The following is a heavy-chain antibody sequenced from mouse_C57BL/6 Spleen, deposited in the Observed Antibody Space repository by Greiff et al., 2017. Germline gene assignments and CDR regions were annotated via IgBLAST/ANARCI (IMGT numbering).Heavy chain of an antibody. Sequence: VQLQQPGAELVMPGASVKLSCKASGYTFTSYWMHWVKQRPGQGLEWIGEIDPSDSYTNYNQKFKGKSTLTVDKSSSTAYMQLSSLTSEDSAVYYCARGGGHYYAMDYWGQGTSVTVSS. CDR1: GYTFTSYW. J-gene: IGHJ4*01. CDR3: ARGGGHYYAMDY. D-gene: IGHD1-1*02. CDR2: IDPSDSYT. V-gene: IGHV1-69*01.